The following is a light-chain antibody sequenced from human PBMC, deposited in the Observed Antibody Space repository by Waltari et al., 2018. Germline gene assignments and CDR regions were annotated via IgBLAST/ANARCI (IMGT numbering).Light chain of an antibody. Sequence: DIVMTQSPDSLAVSLGERATTNCKSSQSVLYSSNNKNYLAWYQQKPGQPPHLLIYCASTRDSGVPDRFSGSGSGTDFTLTISSLQAEDVAVYYCQQYYSTPYTFGQGTKLEIK. J-gene: IGKJ2*01. V-gene: IGKV4-1*01. CDR1: QSVLYSSNNKNY. CDR2: CAS. CDR3: QQYYSTPYT.